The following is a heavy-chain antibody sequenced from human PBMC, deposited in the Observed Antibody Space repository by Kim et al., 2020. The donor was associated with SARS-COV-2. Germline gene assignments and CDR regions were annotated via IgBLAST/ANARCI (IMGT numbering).Heavy chain of an antibody. CDR3: ARVGYYYDGSGDSYNYYYGMDV. V-gene: IGHV3-48*03. CDR1: GFTFKSYE. CDR2: ISYSGSTI. D-gene: IGHD3-22*01. J-gene: IGHJ6*02. Sequence: GGSLRLSCAASGFTFKSYEMNWVRQAPGKGLEWVSFISYSGSTIYYADSVRGRFTISRDNAKNSLYLQMNSLRAEDTAVYYCARVGYYYDGSGDSYNYYYGMDVWGQGTTVTVSS.